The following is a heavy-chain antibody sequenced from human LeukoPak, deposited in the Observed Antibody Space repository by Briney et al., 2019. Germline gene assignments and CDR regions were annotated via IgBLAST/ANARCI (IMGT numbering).Heavy chain of an antibody. CDR1: GFTFSYYS. Sequence: GGSLRLSCAASGFTFSYYSMNWVRQAPGKGLEWLSYISSSGSTIYYADSMKGRFTISRDNAKNSLYLQMNSLRAEDTAVYYCARDLGTAMVIGEFDYWGQGTLVTVSS. CDR2: ISSSGSTI. CDR3: ARDLGTAMVIGEFDY. V-gene: IGHV3-48*04. D-gene: IGHD5-18*01. J-gene: IGHJ4*02.